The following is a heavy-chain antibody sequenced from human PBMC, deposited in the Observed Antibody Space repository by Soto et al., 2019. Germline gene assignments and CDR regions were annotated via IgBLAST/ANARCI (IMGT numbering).Heavy chain of an antibody. D-gene: IGHD6-19*01. CDR2: IWYDGSNK. CDR3: ARDIRGWYSPYYYYGMDV. V-gene: IGHV3-33*01. Sequence: QVQLVESGGGVVQPGRSLRLSCAASGFTFSSYGMHWVRQAPGKGLEWVAVIWYDGSNKYYADSVKGRFTISRDNSKNTLYLQMNSLRAEDTAVYYCARDIRGWYSPYYYYGMDVWGQGTTVTVSS. J-gene: IGHJ6*02. CDR1: GFTFSSYG.